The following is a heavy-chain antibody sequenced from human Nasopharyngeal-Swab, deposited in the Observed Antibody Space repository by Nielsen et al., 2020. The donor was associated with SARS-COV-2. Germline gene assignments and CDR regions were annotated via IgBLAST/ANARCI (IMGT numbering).Heavy chain of an antibody. Sequence: VSETVSCKLSLYTLHQLSMHWVRQAPGKGLEWMGGFDPEDGETIYAQKFQGRVTMTEDTSTDTAYMELSSLSSEDTAVYYCATEYNWNYGTRYFDLWGRGTLVTVSS. CDR3: ATEYNWNYGTRYFDL. V-gene: IGHV1-24*01. CDR1: LYTLHQLS. J-gene: IGHJ2*01. D-gene: IGHD1-7*01. CDR2: FDPEDGET.